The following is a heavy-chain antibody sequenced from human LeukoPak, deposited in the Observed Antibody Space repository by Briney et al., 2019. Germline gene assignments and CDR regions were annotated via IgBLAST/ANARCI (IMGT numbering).Heavy chain of an antibody. D-gene: IGHD3-3*01. CDR2: IIAYNGNT. CDR3: ARDSRLRFLEWPTDAFDI. CDR1: LYTFTSYG. J-gene: IGHJ3*02. V-gene: IGHV1-18*01. Sequence: AAVKVSCKPSLYTFTSYGISRVRPAPEQGREWMGWIIAYNGNTNYTQKLQGRVTMTTDTSTSTAYMELRSLRSDDTAVYYGARDSRLRFLEWPTDAFDIWGQGTMVTVSS.